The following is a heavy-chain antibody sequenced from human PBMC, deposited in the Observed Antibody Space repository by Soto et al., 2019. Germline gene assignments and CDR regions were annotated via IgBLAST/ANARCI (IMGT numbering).Heavy chain of an antibody. J-gene: IGHJ4*02. CDR3: ARDAEQYDSSFGVY. D-gene: IGHD3-16*01. V-gene: IGHV3-74*01. Sequence: EVRLVESGGGLVQPGESLKLSCAASGFAFKNYWMNWVRQSAGKGLVWIARINDEGSWTTYADSVKGRFTVSRDNSKNTLDMEMNSLGVEDTAVYFCARDAEQYDSSFGVYWGRGTLVTVSS. CDR1: GFAFKNYW. CDR2: INDEGSWT.